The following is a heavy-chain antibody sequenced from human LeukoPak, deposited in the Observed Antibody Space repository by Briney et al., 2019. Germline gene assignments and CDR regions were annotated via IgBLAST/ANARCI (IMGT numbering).Heavy chain of an antibody. D-gene: IGHD4-17*01. V-gene: IGHV1-2*06. CDR3: ANLMTTVTAGPFDY. J-gene: IGHJ4*02. CDR2: INPNSGDT. Sequence: GASVKVSCKASGYTFTDYYMHWVRQAPGQGLEWMGRINPNSGDTNFAQKFQGRVTMTRDTSLSTAYMELSRLRSDDTAVYYCANLMTTVTAGPFDYWGQGTLVTVSS. CDR1: GYTFTDYY.